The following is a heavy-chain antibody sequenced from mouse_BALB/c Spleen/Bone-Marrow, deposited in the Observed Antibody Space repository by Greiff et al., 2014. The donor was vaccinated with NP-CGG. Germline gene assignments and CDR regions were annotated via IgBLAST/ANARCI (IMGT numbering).Heavy chain of an antibody. V-gene: IGHV2-9*02. Sequence: VKLQESGPGLVAPSQSLSITCTVSGFSLTSYSVHWVRQPPRKGLEWLGVIWAGGSTSYNSALMSRLSISKDNSKSQVFLKMSSLQTDDTAMFYCARDDDSYAMDYWGQGTSVTVSS. D-gene: IGHD2-3*01. CDR2: IWAGGST. CDR1: GFSLTSYS. J-gene: IGHJ4*01. CDR3: ARDDDSYAMDY.